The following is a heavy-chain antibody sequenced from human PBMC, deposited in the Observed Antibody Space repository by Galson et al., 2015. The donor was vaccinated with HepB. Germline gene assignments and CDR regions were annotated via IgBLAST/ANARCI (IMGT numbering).Heavy chain of an antibody. Sequence: SLRLSCAASGFTFNNAWMSWVRQAPGKGPEWVGRIKSKADGGTTDFAAPVKGRFTISRDDSKNMLYLQMNSLKTEDTAVYYCTTGGGYGYTEYFQHWGQGTLVAVSS. CDR1: GFTFNNAW. CDR2: IKSKADGGTT. CDR3: TTGGGYGYTEYFQH. V-gene: IGHV3-15*01. D-gene: IGHD5-18*01. J-gene: IGHJ1*01.